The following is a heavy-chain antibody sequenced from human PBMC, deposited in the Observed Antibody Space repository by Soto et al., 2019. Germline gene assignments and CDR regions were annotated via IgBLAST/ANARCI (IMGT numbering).Heavy chain of an antibody. CDR2: ISAYNGNT. V-gene: IGHV1-18*01. Sequence: QVKLLQSGAEVKKPGTSLKVSCKASGYTFGTSGISWIRQAPGQGLEWMGWISAYNGNTNYEQKLHDRVTMTTDTSTNTAYLELRSLRSDDTAVYYCERAGHYYDSSGYDNWGQGTLVNVSS. J-gene: IGHJ4*02. CDR3: ERAGHYYDSSGYDN. D-gene: IGHD3-22*01. CDR1: GYTFGTSG.